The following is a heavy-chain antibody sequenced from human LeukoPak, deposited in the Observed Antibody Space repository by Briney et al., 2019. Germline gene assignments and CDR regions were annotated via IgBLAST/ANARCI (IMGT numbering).Heavy chain of an antibody. J-gene: IGHJ4*01. CDR1: GGSFSGYC. V-gene: IGHV4-34*01. CDR3: TRGKPETVFDS. CDR2: INHSGST. Sequence: SETLSLTCSVYGGSFSGYCWSWIRQPPGKGLEWIGEINHSGSTNYNPSLKTRVTISLDRSKDQFSLKLTSVAAADTAVYYCTRGKPETVFDSWGRGTLVTVSS.